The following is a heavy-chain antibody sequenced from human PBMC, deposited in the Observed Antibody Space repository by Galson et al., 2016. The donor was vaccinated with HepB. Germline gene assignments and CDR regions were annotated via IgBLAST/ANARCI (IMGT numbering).Heavy chain of an antibody. V-gene: IGHV4-38-2*02. CDR2: ISDRGNT. J-gene: IGHJ4*02. Sequence: SETLSLTCTVSGYSISSGYYWGWIRQPPGKGLQWIGSISDRGNTYYGPSFQGRVTISRDTSKNQFSLQLTSVTAADTAVYYCARVQTGSQFDHWGQGTLVTVSS. CDR1: GYSISSGYY. D-gene: IGHD1-26*01. CDR3: ARVQTGSQFDH.